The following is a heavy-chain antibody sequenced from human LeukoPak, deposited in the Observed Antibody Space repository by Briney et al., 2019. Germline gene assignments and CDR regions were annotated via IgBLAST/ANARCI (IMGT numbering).Heavy chain of an antibody. Sequence: SETLSLTCAVYGGSFSGYYWSWIRQPPGKGLEWSGEINHSGSTNYNPSLKSRVTISVDTSKNQFSLKLSSVTAAETAVYYCARHWGYYYYYMDVWGKGTTVTVSS. CDR3: ARHWGYYYYYMDV. V-gene: IGHV4-34*01. D-gene: IGHD7-27*01. CDR2: INHSGST. J-gene: IGHJ6*03. CDR1: GGSFSGYY.